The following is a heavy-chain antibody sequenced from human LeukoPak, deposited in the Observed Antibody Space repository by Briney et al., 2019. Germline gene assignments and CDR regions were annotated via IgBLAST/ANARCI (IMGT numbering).Heavy chain of an antibody. Sequence: SETLSLTCTASGGSISSYYWSWIRQPAGKGLEWIGRIYTSGSTNYNPSLKSRVTMSVDTSKNQFSLKLSSVTAADTAVYYCARGKGYDILTGAPVHAFDIWGQGTMVTVSS. V-gene: IGHV4-4*07. CDR2: IYTSGST. D-gene: IGHD3-9*01. J-gene: IGHJ3*02. CDR1: GGSISSYY. CDR3: ARGKGYDILTGAPVHAFDI.